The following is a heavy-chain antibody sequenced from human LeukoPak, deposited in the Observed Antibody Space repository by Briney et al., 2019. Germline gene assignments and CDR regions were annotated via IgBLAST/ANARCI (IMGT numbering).Heavy chain of an antibody. Sequence: GESLKISCKGSGYSFTSYWIGWVRQMPGKGVEWMGIIYPGDSDTRYSPSFQGQVTISADKSISTAYLQWSSLKASDAAMYYCARQGSCSSTSCYDELDYWGQGTLVTVSS. CDR2: IYPGDSDT. CDR3: ARQGSCSSTSCYDELDY. D-gene: IGHD2-2*01. J-gene: IGHJ4*02. V-gene: IGHV5-51*01. CDR1: GYSFTSYW.